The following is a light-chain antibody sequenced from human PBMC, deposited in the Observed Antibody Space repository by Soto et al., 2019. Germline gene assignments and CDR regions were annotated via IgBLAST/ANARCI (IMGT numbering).Light chain of an antibody. Sequence: DIQMTQSPSSLSASVGDRVTISCRASQGISNSLAWYQQKPGQVPKPLINAASTLQSGVPSRFSGSGSGTDFTLTISSLQPEDVGTYYCQMYNSAPFTFGPGTKVDIK. V-gene: IGKV1-27*01. CDR3: QMYNSAPFT. CDR2: AAS. CDR1: QGISNS. J-gene: IGKJ3*01.